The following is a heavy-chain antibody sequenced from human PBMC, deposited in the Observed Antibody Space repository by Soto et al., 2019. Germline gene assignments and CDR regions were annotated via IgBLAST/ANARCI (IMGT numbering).Heavy chain of an antibody. CDR3: ARDGAGYSTD. V-gene: IGHV3-7*01. Sequence: EVQLVESGGGVVQRGGSLRLSCVASGFTFRHYWMIWLRQAPGKGLGGVDNTKQDGRERYSVDSVKGRFTISRDNAQNSMHFQMNRLRAEDKAVYYCARDGAGYSTDWGQGTLVTVSS. CDR2: TKQDGRER. J-gene: IGHJ4*02. D-gene: IGHD5-18*01. CDR1: GFTFRHYW.